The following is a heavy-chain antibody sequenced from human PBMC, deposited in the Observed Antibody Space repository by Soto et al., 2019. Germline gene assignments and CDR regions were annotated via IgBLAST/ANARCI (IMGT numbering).Heavy chain of an antibody. D-gene: IGHD3-10*01. Sequence: QVQLVESGGGVVQPGRSLRLSCAASGFTFSSYAMHWVRQAPGKGLEWVAVISYDGSNKYYADSVKGRFTISRDNSKNALYMQMNGLRAEDTAVYYCARDPSLLWFGAYGMDVW. CDR1: GFTFSSYA. J-gene: IGHJ6*01. CDR3: ARDPSLLWFGAYGMDV. CDR2: ISYDGSNK. V-gene: IGHV3-30-3*01.